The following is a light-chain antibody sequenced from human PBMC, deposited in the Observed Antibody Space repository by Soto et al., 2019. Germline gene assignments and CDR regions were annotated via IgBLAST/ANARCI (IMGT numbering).Light chain of an antibody. V-gene: IGKV1-9*01. CDR3: QHRHSYPIT. CDR2: TAS. CDR1: QGISNF. Sequence: DIQLTQSPSFLSASIGDRVTITCRASQGISNFLAWYQQKPGEAPKLMIHTASILQSGVPSRFSGSGSGTEFTFTISSLQPEDFATYYCQHRHSYPITFGQGTRLEIK. J-gene: IGKJ5*01.